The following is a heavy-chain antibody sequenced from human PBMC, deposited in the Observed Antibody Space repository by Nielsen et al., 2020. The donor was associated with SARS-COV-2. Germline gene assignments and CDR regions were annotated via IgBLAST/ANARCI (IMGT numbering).Heavy chain of an antibody. CDR3: AREIKVMVRGVIMPIDY. V-gene: IGHV1-69*13. J-gene: IGHJ4*02. Sequence: SVKVSCKASGYTFTSYYMHWVRQAPGQGLEWMGGIIPIFGTANYAQKFQGRVTITADESTSTAYMELSSLRSEDTAVYYCAREIKVMVRGVIMPIDYWGQGTPVTVSS. CDR1: GYTFTSYY. D-gene: IGHD3-10*01. CDR2: IIPIFGTA.